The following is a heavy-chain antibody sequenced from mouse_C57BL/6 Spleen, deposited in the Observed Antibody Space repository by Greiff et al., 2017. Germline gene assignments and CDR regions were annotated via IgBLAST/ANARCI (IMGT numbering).Heavy chain of an antibody. Sequence: QVQLQQPGAELVRPGSSVKLSCKASGYTFTSYWMDWVKQRPGQGLEWIGNIYPSDSETHYNQKFKDKATLTVDKSSSTAYMQLSSLTSEDSAVYYCARKTDYSNFGGFAYWGKGTLVTVSA. CDR3: ARKTDYSNFGGFAY. CDR1: GYTFTSYW. D-gene: IGHD2-5*01. V-gene: IGHV1-61*01. J-gene: IGHJ3*01. CDR2: IYPSDSET.